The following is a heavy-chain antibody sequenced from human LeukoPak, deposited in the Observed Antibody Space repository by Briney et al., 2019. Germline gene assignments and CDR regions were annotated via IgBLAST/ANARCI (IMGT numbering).Heavy chain of an antibody. CDR1: GYTFTNYA. CDR2: INTNTGNP. J-gene: IGHJ4*02. Sequence: GASVKVSCKASGYTFTNYAMNWVRQAPGHGLECMGWINTNTGNPTYAQGFTGRFVFSWDTSVGTAYLQISSLKAEDTAVYYCARDSFYTGYGPLDSWGQGTLVTVSS. D-gene: IGHD5-12*01. V-gene: IGHV7-4-1*02. CDR3: ARDSFYTGYGPLDS.